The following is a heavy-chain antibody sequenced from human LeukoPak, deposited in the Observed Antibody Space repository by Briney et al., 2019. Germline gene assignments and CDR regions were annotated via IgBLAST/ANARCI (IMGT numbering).Heavy chain of an antibody. J-gene: IGHJ4*02. Sequence: PGGSLRLSCAASGFTFNNFGMRWVRQAPGKGLEWVSFIGYEGVHKYYADSVKGRFTISKDNSKATLYLQMNSLRPEDTAVYYCAKDLHGGYSSDYWGQGTLVTVFS. V-gene: IGHV3-30*02. CDR1: GFTFNNFG. D-gene: IGHD4-23*01. CDR2: IGYEGVHK. CDR3: AKDLHGGYSSDY.